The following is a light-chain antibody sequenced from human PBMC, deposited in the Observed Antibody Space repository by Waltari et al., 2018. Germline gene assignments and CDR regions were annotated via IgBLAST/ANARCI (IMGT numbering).Light chain of an antibody. Sequence: QSVLTQPPSASGTPGRRVTISCSGTIYNIGIHTVHWYQQFPGSAPKLLIFSTTQRPSGVPDRFSASKSGTSASLAINGLQAADEADYYCGAWDDGVKEWVFGGGTKLTVL. CDR2: STT. CDR1: IYNIGIHT. CDR3: GAWDDGVKEWV. V-gene: IGLV1-44*01. J-gene: IGLJ3*02.